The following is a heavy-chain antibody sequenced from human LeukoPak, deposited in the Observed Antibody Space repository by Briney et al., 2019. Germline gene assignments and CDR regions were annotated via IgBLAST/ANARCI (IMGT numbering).Heavy chain of an antibody. J-gene: IGHJ4*02. V-gene: IGHV1-69*04. CDR1: GGTFSSYA. CDR3: ARGLPFYDFWSGYYYYFDY. Sequence: GASVKVSCKASGGTFSSYAISWVRQAPGQGLEWMGRIIPILGIGNYAQKFQGRVTITRNTSISTAYMELSSLRSEDTAVYYCARGLPFYDFWSGYYYYFDYWGQGTLVTVSS. D-gene: IGHD3-3*01. CDR2: IIPILGIG.